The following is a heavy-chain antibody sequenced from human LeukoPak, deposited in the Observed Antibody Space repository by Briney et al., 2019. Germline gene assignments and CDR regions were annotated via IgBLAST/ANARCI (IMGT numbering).Heavy chain of an antibody. Sequence: SETLSLTCTVSGGSISSSSYYWGWIRQPPGKGLEWIGSIYYSGSTYYNPSLKSRVTISVDTSKNQFSLKLSSVTAADTAVYYCARRRTGTKWFDPWGQGTLVTVSS. D-gene: IGHD1-7*01. CDR2: IYYSGST. CDR1: GGSISSSSYY. J-gene: IGHJ5*02. V-gene: IGHV4-39*01. CDR3: ARRRTGTKWFDP.